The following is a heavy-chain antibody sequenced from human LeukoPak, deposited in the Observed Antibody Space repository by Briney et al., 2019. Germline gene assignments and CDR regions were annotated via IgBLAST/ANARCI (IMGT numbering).Heavy chain of an antibody. Sequence: GGSLRLSCAASGFTFSSYAMHWVRQAPGKGLEWVAVISYDGSNKYYADSVKGRFTISRDNSKNTLYLQTNSLRAEDTAVYYCAREGSSGYYFDYWGQGTLVTVSS. J-gene: IGHJ4*02. V-gene: IGHV3-30-3*01. CDR1: GFTFSSYA. D-gene: IGHD3-22*01. CDR3: AREGSSGYYFDY. CDR2: ISYDGSNK.